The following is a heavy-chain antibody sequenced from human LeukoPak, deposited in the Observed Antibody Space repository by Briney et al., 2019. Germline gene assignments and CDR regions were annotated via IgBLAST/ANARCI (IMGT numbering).Heavy chain of an antibody. Sequence: SETLSPTCTVPGGSISSYYWSWIRQPPGKGLEWIGYIYYSGSTNYNPSLKSRVTISVDTSKNKFSLKLSSVTAADTAVYYCARYVWGSYPTFEDYWGQGTLVTVSS. CDR2: IYYSGST. V-gene: IGHV4-59*01. CDR1: GGSISSYY. CDR3: ARYVWGSYPTFEDY. J-gene: IGHJ4*02. D-gene: IGHD3-16*02.